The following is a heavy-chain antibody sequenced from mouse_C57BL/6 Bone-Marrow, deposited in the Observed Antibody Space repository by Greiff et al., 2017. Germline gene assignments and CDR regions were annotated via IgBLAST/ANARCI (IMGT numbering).Heavy chain of an antibody. Sequence: EVKLMESGGDLVKPGGSLKLSCAASGFTFSSYGMSWVRQTPDKRLEWVATISSGGSYTYYPDSVKGRFPISRDNAKNTLYLQMSSLKSEDTAMYYCARRRGWLAWFAYGGQGTLVTGSA. J-gene: IGHJ3*01. V-gene: IGHV5-6*01. CDR3: ARRRGWLAWFAY. CDR1: GFTFSSYG. CDR2: ISSGGSYT. D-gene: IGHD2-3*01.